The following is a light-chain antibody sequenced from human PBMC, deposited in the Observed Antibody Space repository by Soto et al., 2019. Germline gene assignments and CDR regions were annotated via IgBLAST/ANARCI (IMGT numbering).Light chain of an antibody. Sequence: QSVLTQPPSASGTPGQRVTISCSGSSSNVGGSTVNWYQQLPGTAPKLLMYNNNQRRPGVPDRFSGSKSGTSASLAIGGLQSEDEADYYCAAWDDSLNGVVFGGGTKLTVL. CDR1: SSNVGGST. CDR2: NNN. V-gene: IGLV1-44*01. CDR3: AAWDDSLNGVV. J-gene: IGLJ2*01.